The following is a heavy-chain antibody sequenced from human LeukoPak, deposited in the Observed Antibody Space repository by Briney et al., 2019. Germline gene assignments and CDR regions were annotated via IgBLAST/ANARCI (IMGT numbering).Heavy chain of an antibody. CDR2: ISSNGGST. D-gene: IGHD1-26*01. J-gene: IGHJ4*02. CDR3: ARGSYYPVSAFDY. Sequence: TGGSLRLSCAASGFTFSSYAMHWVRQAPGKGLEYVSAISSNGGSTYYANSVKGRFTISRDNSKNTLYLQMGSLRAEDMAVYYCARGSYYPVSAFDYWGQGTLVTVSS. CDR1: GFTFSSYA. V-gene: IGHV3-64*01.